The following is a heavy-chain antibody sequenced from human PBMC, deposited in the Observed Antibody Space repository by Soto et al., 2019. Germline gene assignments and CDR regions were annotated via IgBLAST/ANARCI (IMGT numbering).Heavy chain of an antibody. J-gene: IGHJ4*02. Sequence: GGSLRLSCAASGFSFNSYSMHWVRQAPGKGLEWVAIISYDGGNKYFADSVKGRFTISRDNSKNTLYLQMNSLRPEDTAVYYCARTSIRGRTDYWGQGTLVTVSS. CDR1: GFSFNSYS. CDR3: ARTSIRGRTDY. D-gene: IGHD6-6*01. V-gene: IGHV3-30-3*01. CDR2: ISYDGGNK.